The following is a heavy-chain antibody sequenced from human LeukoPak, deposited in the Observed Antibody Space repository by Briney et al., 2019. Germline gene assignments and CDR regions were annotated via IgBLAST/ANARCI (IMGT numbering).Heavy chain of an antibody. CDR1: GGSISSSSYY. Sequence: PSETLSLTCTVSGGSISSSSYYWAWIRQPPGKGLEWIGSIYYSGSTYYNPSLKSRVTISVDTSKNQFSLKLSSVTAADTAVYYCARRGTVTTGGYFDYWGQGTLVTVSS. CDR2: IYYSGST. D-gene: IGHD4-17*01. J-gene: IGHJ4*02. V-gene: IGHV4-39*01. CDR3: ARRGTVTTGGYFDY.